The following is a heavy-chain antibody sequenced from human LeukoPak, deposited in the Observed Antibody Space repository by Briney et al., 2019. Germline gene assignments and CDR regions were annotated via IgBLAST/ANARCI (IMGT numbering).Heavy chain of an antibody. J-gene: IGHJ6*02. Sequence: GESLKISCKGSGYSFPNYWIGWVRQMPGKGLEWMAIIYPGDSHTRYSPSFQGQVTISADMSVSTAYLQWSSLKASDIAVYYCARPGGSGSYYYFYGINAWGQGTTVTVSS. CDR1: GYSFPNYW. CDR3: ARPGGSGSYYYFYGINA. V-gene: IGHV5-51*01. D-gene: IGHD3-10*01. CDR2: IYPGDSHT.